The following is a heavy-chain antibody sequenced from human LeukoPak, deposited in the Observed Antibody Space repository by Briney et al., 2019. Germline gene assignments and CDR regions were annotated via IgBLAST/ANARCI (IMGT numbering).Heavy chain of an antibody. CDR2: INPNSGGT. CDR1: GYTFTGYY. V-gene: IGHV1-2*02. D-gene: IGHD3-22*01. J-gene: IGHJ4*02. Sequence: GGSLRLSCAASGYTFTGYYMHWVRQAPGQGLEWMGWINPNSGGTNYAQKFQGRVTMTRDTSISTAYMELSRLRSDDTAVYYCARVWYYYDSSGYYDYWGQGTLVTVSS. CDR3: ARVWYYYDSSGYYDY.